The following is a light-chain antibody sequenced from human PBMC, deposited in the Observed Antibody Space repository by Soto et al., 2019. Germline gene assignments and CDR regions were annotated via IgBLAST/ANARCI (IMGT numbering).Light chain of an antibody. CDR3: ISYAGSSNV. V-gene: IGLV2-8*01. CDR1: SSDVGGYNY. Sequence: QSVLTEPPSASGSPGQSVAISCTGTSSDVGGYNYVSWYQQHPDKTPKLMIYEVNKRPSGVPDRFSGSKSGNTASLTVSGLQAEDQADYYCISYAGSSNVFRTGPKVTVL. J-gene: IGLJ1*01. CDR2: EVN.